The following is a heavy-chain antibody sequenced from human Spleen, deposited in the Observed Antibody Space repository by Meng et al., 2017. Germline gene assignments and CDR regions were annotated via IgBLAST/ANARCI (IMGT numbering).Heavy chain of an antibody. Sequence: QVQLHESRPGLVQPSQHLSLTCTVSGCSSSSGGYYWNWIRHHPGKVPEWLGYIYYSGTTYYNPSLKSRVTMSVETSKNQFSLKLSSVTAADTAVYFCARDGVGYGSGTNKWFDPWGQGTLVTVSS. CDR3: ARDGVGYGSGTNKWFDP. CDR1: GCSSSSGGYY. V-gene: IGHV4-31*03. D-gene: IGHD3-10*01. J-gene: IGHJ5*02. CDR2: IYYSGTT.